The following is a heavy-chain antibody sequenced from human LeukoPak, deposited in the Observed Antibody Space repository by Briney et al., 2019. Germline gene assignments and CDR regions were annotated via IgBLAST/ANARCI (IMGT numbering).Heavy chain of an antibody. CDR1: GDSISRDIYH. CDR2: ILYSGNA. CDR3: ARENSGSYLRKWFDP. V-gene: IGHV4-31*11. D-gene: IGHD1-26*01. Sequence: SETLSLTCAVSGDSISRDIYHWSWIRQYPGRDPEWIGYILYSGNAYFNPSLKSRATMSVDTSKNQFSLRLRSVTAADTAIYYCARENSGSYLRKWFDPWGQGSLVTVSS. J-gene: IGHJ5*02.